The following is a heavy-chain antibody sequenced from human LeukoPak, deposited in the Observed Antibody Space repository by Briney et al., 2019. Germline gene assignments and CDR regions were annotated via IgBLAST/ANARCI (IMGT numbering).Heavy chain of an antibody. CDR1: GYTLSELS. V-gene: IGHV1-24*01. J-gene: IGHJ4*02. CDR3: ASIDLDS. CDR2: EDGEA. Sequence: HWASVKVSCKVSGYTLSELSIHWVRQAPGKGLEWMGGEDGEAIYAQKLQGRVTMTEDTSTDTAYMDLSSLISEDTAVYYCASIDLDSWGQGTLVTVSS. D-gene: IGHD3-22*01.